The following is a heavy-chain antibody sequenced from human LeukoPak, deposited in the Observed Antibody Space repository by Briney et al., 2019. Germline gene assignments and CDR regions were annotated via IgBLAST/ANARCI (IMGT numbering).Heavy chain of an antibody. D-gene: IGHD1-1*01. CDR2: IYHSGSP. V-gene: IGHV4-4*02. J-gene: IGHJ4*02. CDR3: ARVNINNWHSCDY. CDR1: GGPISSNNW. Sequence: SETLSLTCAVSGGPISSNNWWGWVRQPPGKDLEWIGEIYHSGSPNYNPSLKSRVTISVDKSRNHFSLNLSSVTAADTAVYYCARVNINNWHSCDYWGQGTLVTVSS.